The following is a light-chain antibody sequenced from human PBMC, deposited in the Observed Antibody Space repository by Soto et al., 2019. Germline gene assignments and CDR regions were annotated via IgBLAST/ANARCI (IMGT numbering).Light chain of an antibody. CDR1: QSISSY. V-gene: IGKV1-39*01. CDR3: QPSYSTPPT. CDR2: AAS. J-gene: IGKJ1*01. Sequence: DIQMTQSPSSLSASVGDRVTITCRASQSISSYLNWYQQKPGKAPKLLIYAASSLQSGVPSRFSGSGSGTDFTLTISSLQPEDFETYYCQPSYSTPPTLGQGTKVDIK.